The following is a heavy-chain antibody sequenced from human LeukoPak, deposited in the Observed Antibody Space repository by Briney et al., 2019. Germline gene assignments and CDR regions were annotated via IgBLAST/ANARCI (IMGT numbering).Heavy chain of an antibody. V-gene: IGHV1-2*02. D-gene: IGHD4-23*01. CDR3: ARPFIETPSLGALDY. Sequence: ASVKVSCKASGYTFTVYYMHWVRQAPGQGLEWMGWINPDSGGTNYAQNFQGRVTMTRDASISTAYMELSRLRSDDTAVYYCARPFIETPSLGALDYWGQGTLVTVPS. CDR1: GYTFTVYY. J-gene: IGHJ4*02. CDR2: INPDSGGT.